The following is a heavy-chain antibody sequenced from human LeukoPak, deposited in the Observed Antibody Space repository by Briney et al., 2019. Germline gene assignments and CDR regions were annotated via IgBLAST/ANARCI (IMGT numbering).Heavy chain of an antibody. CDR3: ASASNKKYYSES. V-gene: IGHV3-66*01. D-gene: IGHD4-11*01. CDR1: GFTVSPTY. J-gene: IGHJ4*02. Sequence: GGSLRLSCAASGFTVSPTYMSWVRQAPGRGLEWVSIVYSGGTTYYADSVKGRFTISRDSSKNTLYLQMNSLRGEDTAVYYCASASNKKYYSESWGQGTLVTVSS. CDR2: VYSGGTT.